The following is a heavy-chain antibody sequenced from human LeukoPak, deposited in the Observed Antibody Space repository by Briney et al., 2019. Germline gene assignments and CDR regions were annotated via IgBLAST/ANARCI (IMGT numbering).Heavy chain of an antibody. CDR3: ARGPTVTLFDY. J-gene: IGHJ4*02. V-gene: IGHV3-7*03. Sequence: GGSLRLSCAASGFTFSSYWMNWARQAPGKGLEWVASINHNGNVNYYVDSVKGRFTISRDNAKNSLYLQMSNLRAEDTAVYFCARGPTVTLFDYWGQGTLVTVSS. CDR2: INHNGNVN. CDR1: GFTFSSYW. D-gene: IGHD4-17*01.